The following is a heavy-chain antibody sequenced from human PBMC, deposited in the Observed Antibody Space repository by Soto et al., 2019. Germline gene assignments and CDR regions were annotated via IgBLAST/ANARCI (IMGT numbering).Heavy chain of an antibody. CDR2: IYYSGST. J-gene: IGHJ6*02. CDR1: GGSISSGGYY. V-gene: IGHV4-39*01. Sequence: PSETLSLTCTVSGGSISSGGYYWSWIRQHPGKGLEWIGYIYYSGSTYYNPSLKSRVTISVDTSKNQFSLKLSSVTAADTAVYYCARLAFTSARPITYYYYGMDVWGQGTTVTVSS. D-gene: IGHD6-6*01. CDR3: ARLAFTSARPITYYYYGMDV.